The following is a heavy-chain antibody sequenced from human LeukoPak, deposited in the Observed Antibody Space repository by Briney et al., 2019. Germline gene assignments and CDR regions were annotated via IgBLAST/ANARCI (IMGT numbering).Heavy chain of an antibody. CDR3: ARDYTGPILYYPDETPYYYMDV. CDR2: INPNSGGT. Sequence: ASVKVSCKTSGYTFTGYYMHWVRQAPGQGLEWMGWINPNSGGTNYAQKFQGRVTMTRDTSISTAYMELSRLRSDDTAVYYCARDYTGPILYYPDETPYYYMDVWGKGTTVTVSS. V-gene: IGHV1-2*02. D-gene: IGHD2-8*01. J-gene: IGHJ6*03. CDR1: GYTFTGYY.